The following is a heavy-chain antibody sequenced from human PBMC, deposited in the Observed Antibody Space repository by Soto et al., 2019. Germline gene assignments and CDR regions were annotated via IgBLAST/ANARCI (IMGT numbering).Heavy chain of an antibody. Sequence: GGSLRLSCAASGFTFSSYWMHWVRQAPGKGLVWVSRINSDGSSTSYADSVKGRFTISRDNAKNTLYLQMNSLRAEDTAVYYCARDHDSRDSSGYWFPRNYGMDVWGQGTTVTVSS. CDR3: ARDHDSRDSSGYWFPRNYGMDV. D-gene: IGHD3-22*01. V-gene: IGHV3-74*01. J-gene: IGHJ6*02. CDR1: GFTFSSYW. CDR2: INSDGSST.